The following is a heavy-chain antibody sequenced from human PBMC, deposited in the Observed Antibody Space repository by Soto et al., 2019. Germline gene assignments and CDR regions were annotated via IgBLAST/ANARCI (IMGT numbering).Heavy chain of an antibody. V-gene: IGHV3-23*01. Sequence: PGGSLRLSCAASGFTFSSYAMNWVRQTPGKGLEWVSGISGSGSSTYYADSVKGRFTISRDNSKSTVYLQMNSLGAEDTAVYYCVKDVALAGTTTWGQGNLVTVSS. J-gene: IGHJ4*02. D-gene: IGHD6-13*01. CDR2: ISGSGSST. CDR3: VKDVALAGTTT. CDR1: GFTFSSYA.